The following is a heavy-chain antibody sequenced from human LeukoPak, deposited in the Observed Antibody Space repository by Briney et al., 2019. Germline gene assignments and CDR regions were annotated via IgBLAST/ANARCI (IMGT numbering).Heavy chain of an antibody. CDR2: ISHSGST. Sequence: PSETLSLTCTVSGYSISSGSFWGWIRQPPGKGREWIGTISHSGSTYYNPSLNSRVTISVDTSKNQFSLRLSSVTAADTAVYYCARVRIEMTSGYKIRFDYWGQGTLVTVSS. CDR3: ARVRIEMTSGYKIRFDY. J-gene: IGHJ4*02. V-gene: IGHV4-38-2*02. D-gene: IGHD5-12*01. CDR1: GYSISSGSF.